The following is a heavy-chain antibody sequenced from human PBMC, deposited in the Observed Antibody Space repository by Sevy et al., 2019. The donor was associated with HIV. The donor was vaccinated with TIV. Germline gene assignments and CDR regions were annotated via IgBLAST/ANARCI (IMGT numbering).Heavy chain of an antibody. CDR2: ISSSSSYI. V-gene: IGHV3-21*01. CDR3: ARTPLKVTTGLFDY. CDR1: GFTFSSYS. D-gene: IGHD4-17*01. J-gene: IGHJ4*02. Sequence: GGSLRLSCAASGFTFSSYSMNWVRQAPGKGLEWVSSISSSSSYIYYADSVKGRFTISRDNAKNSLYLQMNSLRAEDTAVYYCARTPLKVTTGLFDYWGQGTLVTVSS.